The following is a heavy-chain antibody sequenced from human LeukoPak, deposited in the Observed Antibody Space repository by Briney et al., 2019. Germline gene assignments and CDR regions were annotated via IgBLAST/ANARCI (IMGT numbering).Heavy chain of an antibody. V-gene: IGHV4-34*01. CDR2: INHSGST. J-gene: IGHJ5*02. Sequence: SETLSLTCAVYGGSFSGYYWSWIRQPPGKGLEWIGEINHSGSTNYNPSLKSRVTISVETSKNQFSLKLSSVTAADTAVYYCARTTMVRGVPRRGWFDPWGQGTLVTVSS. CDR3: ARTTMVRGVPRRGWFDP. D-gene: IGHD3-10*01. CDR1: GGSFSGYY.